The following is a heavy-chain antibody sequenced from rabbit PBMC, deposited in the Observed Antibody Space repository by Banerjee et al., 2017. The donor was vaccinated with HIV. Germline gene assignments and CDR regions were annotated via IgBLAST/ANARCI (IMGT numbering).Heavy chain of an antibody. CDR1: GFSFSSSYY. V-gene: IGHV1S40*01. Sequence: QSLEESGGDLVQPEGSLTLTCTASGFSFSSSYYMWWVRQAPGKGLEWIACIDTGNGNTCYASWAKGRFTISKTSSTTVTLQMTSLTAADTATYFCARDLIGSSYGDLWGPGTLVTVS. CDR3: ARDLIGSSYGDL. J-gene: IGHJ4*01. D-gene: IGHD8-1*01. CDR2: IDTGNGNT.